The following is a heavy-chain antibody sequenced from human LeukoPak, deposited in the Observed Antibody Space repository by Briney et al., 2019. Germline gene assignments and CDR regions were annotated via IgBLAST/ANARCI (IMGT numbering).Heavy chain of an antibody. CDR1: GFSFHDYY. D-gene: IGHD4-17*01. J-gene: IGHJ3*02. CDR3: ARMTTGDAFDI. Sequence: KPGGSLRLSCAASGFSFHDYYMSWIRQAPGKGLEWISDISNSGYSMNHAASVKGRFTISRDNAKNSLSLQMNSLRAEDTAVYYCARMTTGDAFDIWGQGTVVTVSS. V-gene: IGHV3-11*01. CDR2: ISNSGYSM.